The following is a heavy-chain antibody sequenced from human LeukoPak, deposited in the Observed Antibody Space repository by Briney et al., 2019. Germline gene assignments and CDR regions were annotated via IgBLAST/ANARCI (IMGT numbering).Heavy chain of an antibody. CDR2: IYYSGST. D-gene: IGHD6-13*01. CDR3: ARAEIAAAAMGE. V-gene: IGHV4-59*11. Sequence: SETLSLTCTVSGGSISSHYWSWIRQPPGNGLEWIGYIYYSGSTNYNPSLKSRVTISVDTSKNQFSLKLSSVTAADTAVYYCARAEIAAAAMGEWGQGTLVTVSS. CDR1: GGSISSHY. J-gene: IGHJ4*02.